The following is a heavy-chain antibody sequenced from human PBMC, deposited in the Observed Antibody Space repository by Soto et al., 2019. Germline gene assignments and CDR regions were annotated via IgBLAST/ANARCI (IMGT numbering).Heavy chain of an antibody. J-gene: IGHJ4*02. CDR3: ARVRGGWYDY. V-gene: IGHV3-21*01. CDR1: GFTFSSYS. Sequence: EVQLVESGGGLVKPGGSLRHSCAASGFTFSSYSMNWVRQAPGKGLEWVSSISSSSSYIYYADSVKGRFTISRDNAKKSLYLQMNSLRAEDTAVYYSARVRGGWYDYWGQGTLVTVSS. CDR2: ISSSSSYI. D-gene: IGHD6-19*01.